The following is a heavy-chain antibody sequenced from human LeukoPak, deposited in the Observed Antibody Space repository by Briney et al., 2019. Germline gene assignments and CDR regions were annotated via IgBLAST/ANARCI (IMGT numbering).Heavy chain of an antibody. J-gene: IGHJ5*02. CDR1: GGSISSSSYY. V-gene: IGHV4-39*01. CDR3: ARAYMVRGVLYWFDP. D-gene: IGHD3-10*01. Sequence: SETLSLTCTVSGGSISSSSYYWGWIRQPPGKGLEWIGSIYYSGSTYYNPSLKSRVTISVDTSKNQFSLKLSSVTAADTAVYYCARAYMVRGVLYWFDPWGQGTLVTVSS. CDR2: IYYSGST.